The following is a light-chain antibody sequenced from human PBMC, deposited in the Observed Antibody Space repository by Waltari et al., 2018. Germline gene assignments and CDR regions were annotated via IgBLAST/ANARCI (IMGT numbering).Light chain of an antibody. CDR2: AAS. Sequence: EVVLTQSPGTLSLSPGERATLSCRASQSVSKYLAWYQQRPGQAPRLLIYAASTRATGLSDRFSGSGFGTDFSLTISRLEPEDFAVYFCQNHERLPATFGQGTKVEIK. J-gene: IGKJ1*01. CDR1: QSVSKY. V-gene: IGKV3-20*01. CDR3: QNHERLPAT.